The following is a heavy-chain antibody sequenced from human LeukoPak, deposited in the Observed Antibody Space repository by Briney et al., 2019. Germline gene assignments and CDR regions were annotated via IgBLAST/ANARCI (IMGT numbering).Heavy chain of an antibody. J-gene: IGHJ5*02. CDR1: GYTFTSYY. CDR2: INPSGGST. Sequence: ASVKVSCKASGYTFTSYYMHWVRQAPGQGLEWMGIINPSGGSTSYAQKFQGRVTMTRDMSTSTVYMELSSLRSEDTAVYYCARAQYCSSTSCYNWFDPWGQGTLVTVSS. CDR3: ARAQYCSSTSCYNWFDP. D-gene: IGHD2-2*01. V-gene: IGHV1-46*01.